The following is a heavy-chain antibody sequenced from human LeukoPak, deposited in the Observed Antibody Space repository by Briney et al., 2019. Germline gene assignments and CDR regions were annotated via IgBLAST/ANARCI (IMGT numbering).Heavy chain of an antibody. CDR3: ARDGRSDVGYFDY. Sequence: GRSLRLSCAAAGFTFSNYDMHWVRQAPGKGLEWVAVIWYDESNKYYADSVKGRLTISRDNSKNTLYLQMNSLRAEDTAVYYCARDGRSDVGYFDYWGQGTLVTVSS. D-gene: IGHD6-25*01. CDR2: IWYDESNK. CDR1: GFTFSNYD. J-gene: IGHJ4*02. V-gene: IGHV3-33*08.